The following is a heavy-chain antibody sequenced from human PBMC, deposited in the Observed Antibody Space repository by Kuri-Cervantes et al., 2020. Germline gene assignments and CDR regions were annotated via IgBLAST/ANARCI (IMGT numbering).Heavy chain of an antibody. CDR2: IYYSGRT. CDR3: AREGPTVYYYYYCGIDV. J-gene: IGHJ6*02. CDR1: GGSISSGGYY. V-gene: IGHV4-31*03. Sequence: SETLSLTCTVSGGSISSGGYYWSWIRQHPGKGLEWIGYIYYSGRTYYNPSLKSRVTISVDTYKNQFSLKLSSVTDADTAVYYCAREGPTVYYYYYCGIDVWGQGTTVTVSS.